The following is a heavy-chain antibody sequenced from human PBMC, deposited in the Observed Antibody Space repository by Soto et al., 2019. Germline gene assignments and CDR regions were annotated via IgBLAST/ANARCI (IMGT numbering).Heavy chain of an antibody. J-gene: IGHJ6*02. CDR2: IWYDGSNK. Sequence: GGSLRLSCAALGFTFSSYGMHWVRQAPGKGLEWVAVIWYDGSNKYYADSVKGRFTISRDNSKNTLYLQMNSLRAEDTAVYYCAREAVRGQDYYYGMDVWGQGTTVTVSS. D-gene: IGHD3-10*01. CDR1: GFTFSSYG. CDR3: AREAVRGQDYYYGMDV. V-gene: IGHV3-33*01.